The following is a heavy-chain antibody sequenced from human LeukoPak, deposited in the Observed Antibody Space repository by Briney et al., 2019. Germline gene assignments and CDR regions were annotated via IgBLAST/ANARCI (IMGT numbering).Heavy chain of an antibody. CDR3: ARWDGDP. CDR1: GGSISSGSYY. J-gene: IGHJ5*02. Sequence: SQTLSLTCTVSGGSISSGSYYWTWIRQPAGKGLEWIGRISNSGTTNYNPSLKSRVTMSVDTSRNQFSPNLNSVTAADTAIYYCARWDGDPWGQGTLVTVSS. V-gene: IGHV4-61*02. CDR2: ISNSGTT. D-gene: IGHD1-26*01.